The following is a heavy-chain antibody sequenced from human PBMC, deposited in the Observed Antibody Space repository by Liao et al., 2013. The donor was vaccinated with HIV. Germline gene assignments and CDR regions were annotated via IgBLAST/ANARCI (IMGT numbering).Heavy chain of an antibody. CDR3: ARGTPLNNRFDP. V-gene: IGHV4-4*07. CDR1: GGSISNYY. CDR2: MYSSGST. J-gene: IGHJ5*02. Sequence: QVQLQESGPGLVKPSETLSLTCTVSGGSISNYYWTWIRQPAGRGLEWIGRMYSSGSTTYNPSLKSRVTMSVDTSKNQFSLKLTSVTAADTAVYYCARGTPLNNRFDPWGQGTLVTVSS.